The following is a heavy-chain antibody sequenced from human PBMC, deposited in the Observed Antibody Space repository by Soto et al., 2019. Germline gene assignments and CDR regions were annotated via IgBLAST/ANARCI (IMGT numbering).Heavy chain of an antibody. CDR1: GFTFSSYA. CDR3: AKDLANNPKVVVAARSYYYYGMDV. V-gene: IGHV3-23*01. D-gene: IGHD2-15*01. CDR2: ISGSGCST. Sequence: GGSLRLSCAASGFTFSSYAMSWVRQAPGKGLEWVSAISGSGCSTYYADSVKGRFTISRDNSKNTLYLQMNSLRAEDTAVYYCAKDLANNPKVVVAARSYYYYGMDVWGQGTTVTVSS. J-gene: IGHJ6*02.